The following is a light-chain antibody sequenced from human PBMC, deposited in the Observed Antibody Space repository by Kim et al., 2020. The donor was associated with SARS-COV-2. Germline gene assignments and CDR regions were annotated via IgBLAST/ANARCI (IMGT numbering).Light chain of an antibody. J-gene: IGKJ1*01. CDR3: QQYGSSPQT. V-gene: IGKV3-20*01. Sequence: SPGERAARSCRASQSVSSNSLAWYQQKPGQAPRLLIYGASSRATGIPDRFSGSGSGTDFTLTISRLEPEDFAVYYCQQYGSSPQTFGQGTKVEIK. CDR2: GAS. CDR1: QSVSSNS.